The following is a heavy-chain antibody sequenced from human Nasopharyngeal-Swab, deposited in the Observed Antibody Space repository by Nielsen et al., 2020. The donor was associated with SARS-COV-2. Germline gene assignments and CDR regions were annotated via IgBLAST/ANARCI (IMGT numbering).Heavy chain of an antibody. CDR3: ARAWQQLADV. J-gene: IGHJ6*04. D-gene: IGHD6-13*01. CDR1: GFTFSSYW. CDR2: INSDGSST. Sequence: GESLKISCAASGFTFSSYWMHWVRQAPGKGLVWVSRINSDGSSTSYADSVKGRFTISRDNAKNTLYLQMNSLRAEDTAVYYFARAWQQLADVWGKGTTVTVSS. V-gene: IGHV3-74*01.